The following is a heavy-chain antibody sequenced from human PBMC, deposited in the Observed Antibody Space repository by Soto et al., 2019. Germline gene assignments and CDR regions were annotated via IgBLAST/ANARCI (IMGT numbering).Heavy chain of an antibody. CDR2: IYYSGST. V-gene: IGHV4-59*01. D-gene: IGHD4-17*01. CDR3: ARDSGYGDYLNWFDP. J-gene: IGHJ5*02. CDR1: GGSISSYY. Sequence: PSETLSLTCTVSGGSISSYYWSWIRQPPGKGLEWIGYIYYSGSTNYNPSLKSRVTISVDTSKNQFSLKLSSVTAADTAVYYCARDSGYGDYLNWFDPWGQGTLVTVSS.